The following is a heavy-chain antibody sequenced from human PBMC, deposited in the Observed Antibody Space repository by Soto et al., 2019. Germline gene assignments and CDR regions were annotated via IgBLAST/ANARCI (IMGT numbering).Heavy chain of an antibody. J-gene: IGHJ5*02. V-gene: IGHV3-23*01. CDR2: ISGSGGST. CDR1: GFTFSSYA. CDR3: AKDPHNSPTVTTCCWFDP. D-gene: IGHD4-4*01. Sequence: GGSLRLSCAASGFTFSSYAMSWVRQAPGKGLEWVSIISGSGGSTYYADSVKGRFTISRDNSKNTLYLQMNSLRAEDTAVYYCAKDPHNSPTVTTCCWFDPWGQGTLVTVSS.